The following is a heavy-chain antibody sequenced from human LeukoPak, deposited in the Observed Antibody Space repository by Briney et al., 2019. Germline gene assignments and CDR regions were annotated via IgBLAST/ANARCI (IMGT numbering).Heavy chain of an antibody. CDR2: ITSSGRTP. D-gene: IGHD3-10*01. CDR3: AKDRPNFYETSGSYYRIKGDF. Sequence: GGSLSLSCEASGFTFNTHAMSWVRQAPGKGLEWVASITSSGRTPYYTDSVKGRFTISRDNSKNTLYLQMNSLRGEDTAVYYCAKDRPNFYETSGSYYRIKGDFWGQGSLATVSS. J-gene: IGHJ4*02. CDR1: GFTFNTHA. V-gene: IGHV3-23*01.